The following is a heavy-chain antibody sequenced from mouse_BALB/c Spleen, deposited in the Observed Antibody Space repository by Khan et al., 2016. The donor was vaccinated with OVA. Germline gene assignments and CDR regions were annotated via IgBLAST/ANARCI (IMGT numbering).Heavy chain of an antibody. J-gene: IGHJ3*01. CDR2: IYPGNTDT. D-gene: IGHD3-1*01. Sequence: VQLQQSGTVLARPGASVKMSCKASGYTFTSYWMHWVKQRPGQGLEWIGAIYPGNTDTNYNQQFKGKAKLTAVTSTSTAYMDLSSLTNEDSAFYYCTRWGYWFAYWGQGTLVTVSA. V-gene: IGHV1-5*01. CDR1: GYTFTSYW. CDR3: TRWGYWFAY.